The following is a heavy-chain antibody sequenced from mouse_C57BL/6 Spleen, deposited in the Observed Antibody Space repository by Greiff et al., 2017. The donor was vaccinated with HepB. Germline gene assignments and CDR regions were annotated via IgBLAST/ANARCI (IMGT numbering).Heavy chain of an antibody. CDR2: INPNYGTT. CDR3: ARGSITTVVSYWYFDV. J-gene: IGHJ1*03. Sequence: VQLQQSGPELVKPGASVKISCKASGYSFTDYNMNWVKQSNGKSLEWIGVINPNYGTTSYNQKFKGKSTLTVDQSSSTAYMQLNSLTSEDSAVYYCARGSITTVVSYWYFDVWGTGTTVTVSS. CDR1: GYSFTDYN. V-gene: IGHV1-39*01. D-gene: IGHD1-1*01.